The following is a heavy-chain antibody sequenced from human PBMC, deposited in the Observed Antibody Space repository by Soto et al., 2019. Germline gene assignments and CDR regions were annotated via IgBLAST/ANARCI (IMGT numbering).Heavy chain of an antibody. Sequence: ASVKVSCKASGYTFTSYGISWVRQAPGQGLEWMGWISAYNGNTNYAQKLQGRVTITTDTSTSTAYMERRSLRSDDTAVYECEIDWSRTSCPTPVYFDYWGQGTLVTVSS. CDR3: EIDWSRTSCPTPVYFDY. D-gene: IGHD2-2*01. V-gene: IGHV1-18*01. CDR2: ISAYNGNT. CDR1: GYTFTSYG. J-gene: IGHJ4*02.